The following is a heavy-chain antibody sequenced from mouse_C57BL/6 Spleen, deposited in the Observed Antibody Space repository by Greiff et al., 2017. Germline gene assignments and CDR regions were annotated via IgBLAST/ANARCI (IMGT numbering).Heavy chain of an antibody. CDR3: ARGHYSNYFDY. CDR1: GFTFSDYY. Sequence: EVKVEESEGGLVQPGSSMKLSCTASGFTFSDYYMAWVRQVPEKGLEWVANINYDGSSTYYLDSLKSRFIISGDNAKNILYLQMSSLKSEDTATYYCARGHYSNYFDYWGQGTTLTVSS. J-gene: IGHJ2*01. CDR2: INYDGSST. D-gene: IGHD2-5*01. V-gene: IGHV5-16*01.